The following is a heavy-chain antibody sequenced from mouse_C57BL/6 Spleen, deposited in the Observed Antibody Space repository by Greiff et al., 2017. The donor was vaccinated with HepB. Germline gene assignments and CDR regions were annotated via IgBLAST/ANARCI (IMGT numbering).Heavy chain of an antibody. Sequence: VQLQESGAELVKPGASVKISCKASGYSFSSYWMNWVKQRPGKGLEWIGQIYPGDGDTNYNGKFKGKATLTADKSSSTAYMPLSSLTSEDSAVYFCARGMVGYYVGAYWGQGTLVTVSA. V-gene: IGHV1-80*01. CDR3: ARGMVGYYVGAY. CDR1: GYSFSSYW. CDR2: IYPGDGDT. J-gene: IGHJ3*01. D-gene: IGHD2-3*01.